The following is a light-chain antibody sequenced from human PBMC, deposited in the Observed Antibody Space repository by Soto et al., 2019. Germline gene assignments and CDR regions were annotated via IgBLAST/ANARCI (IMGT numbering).Light chain of an antibody. CDR2: DVS. J-gene: IGLJ2*01. CDR1: SSDVGGYNY. Sequence: QSALTQPASVYGSPGQSITISCTGTSSDVGGYNYVSWYQQHPGQAPKLMIYDVSNRHSGVSNRFSGSKSGNTASLTISGLQAEDEADYYCSSYTSSSTPVVFGGGTKLTVL. V-gene: IGLV2-14*01. CDR3: SSYTSSSTPVV.